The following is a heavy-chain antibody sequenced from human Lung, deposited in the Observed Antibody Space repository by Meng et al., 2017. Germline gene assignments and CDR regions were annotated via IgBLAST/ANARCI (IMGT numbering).Heavy chain of an antibody. D-gene: IGHD6-25*01. J-gene: IGHJ4*02. CDR1: GSNSPDYY. CDR2: INPKSGDT. Sequence: SGGRGTKPGSQVRASCRPPGSNSPDYYFHWVRRAPGQGLEWMGRINPKSGDTHYAQKFQARVTMTGDTSISTAYMELSGLRSDDTAMYYCARDEDISAAGKLFGDYWGQGTLVTVSS. CDR3: ARDEDISAAGKLFGDY. V-gene: IGHV1-2*06.